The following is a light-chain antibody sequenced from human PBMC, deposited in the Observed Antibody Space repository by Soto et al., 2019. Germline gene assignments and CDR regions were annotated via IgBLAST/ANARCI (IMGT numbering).Light chain of an antibody. J-gene: IGLJ2*01. Sequence: QSALTQPAAVSGSPGQSITISCTGTSSDIGGYNFVSWYHQHPGKAPKLLIYAVTNRPSGIPDRFSGSKSGNTASLTISGLQAEDGAGYYCASYTTSSTLVFGGGTKLTVL. CDR3: ASYTTSSTLV. V-gene: IGLV2-14*01. CDR2: AVT. CDR1: SSDIGGYNF.